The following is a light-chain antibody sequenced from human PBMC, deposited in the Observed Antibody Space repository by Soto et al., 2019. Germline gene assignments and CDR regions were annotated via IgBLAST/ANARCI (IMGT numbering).Light chain of an antibody. CDR3: SSYSSSSTFYV. CDR2: QVS. V-gene: IGLV2-14*01. Sequence: QSAPTQPASVSGSPGQSITISCTGTSSDIGGFYYVSWYQHHPGKDPKLMIYQVSNRPSGVSNRFSGSKSGNTASLTISGLQAEDEADYFCSSYSSSSTFYVFGAGTKVTVL. J-gene: IGLJ1*01. CDR1: SSDIGGFYY.